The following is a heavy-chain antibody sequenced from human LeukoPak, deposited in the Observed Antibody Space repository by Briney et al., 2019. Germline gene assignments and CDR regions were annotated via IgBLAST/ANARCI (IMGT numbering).Heavy chain of an antibody. CDR2: IYSGGST. J-gene: IGHJ6*04. V-gene: IGHV3-53*01. Sequence: GGSLRLSCAASGFTVSSNYMSWVRQAPGKGMEWVSVIYSGGSTYYVDSVKGRFTISRDNSKNALYLQMNSLRAEDTAVYYCARDRSHCSGGSCYYYGMDVWGKGTTVTVSS. CDR3: ARDRSHCSGGSCYYYGMDV. CDR1: GFTVSSNY. D-gene: IGHD2-15*01.